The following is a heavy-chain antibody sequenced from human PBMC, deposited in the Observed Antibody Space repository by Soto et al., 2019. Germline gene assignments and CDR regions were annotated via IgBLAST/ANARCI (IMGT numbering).Heavy chain of an antibody. CDR3: AKCAGDYYYYYYGMDV. V-gene: IGHV3-23*01. CDR1: GFTFSSYA. CDR2: ISGSGGST. D-gene: IGHD4-17*01. J-gene: IGHJ6*02. Sequence: GGSLILSCAASGFTFSSYAMSWVRQAPGKGLEWVSAISGSGGSTYYADSVKGRFTISRDNSKNTLYLQMNSLRAEDTAVYYCAKCAGDYYYYYYGMDVWGQGTTVTVSS.